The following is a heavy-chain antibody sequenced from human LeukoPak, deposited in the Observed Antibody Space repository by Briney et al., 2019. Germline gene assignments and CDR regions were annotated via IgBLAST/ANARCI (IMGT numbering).Heavy chain of an antibody. CDR3: ARGGYSYGVNFDY. Sequence: PSETLSLTCAVSGGSISSGGYSWSWIRQPPGKGLEWIGYIYHSGSTYYNPSLKSRVTISVDRSKNQFSLKLSSVTAAGTAVYYCARGGYSYGVNFDYWGQGTLVTVSS. D-gene: IGHD5-18*01. CDR2: IYHSGST. V-gene: IGHV4-30-2*01. J-gene: IGHJ4*02. CDR1: GGSISSGGYS.